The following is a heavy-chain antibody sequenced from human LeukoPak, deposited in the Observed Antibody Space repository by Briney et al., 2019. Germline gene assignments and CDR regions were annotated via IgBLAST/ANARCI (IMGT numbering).Heavy chain of an antibody. CDR1: GFTFDDYA. V-gene: IGHV3-9*01. D-gene: IGHD4-17*01. CDR3: ARDPSHNGDYSD. Sequence: GGSLRLSCAASGFTFDDYAMHWVRQAPGKGLEWVSGISWNSGSIGYADSVKGRFTISRDNAKNSLYLQMNSLRAEDTAVYYCARDPSHNGDYSDWGQGTLVTVSS. J-gene: IGHJ4*02. CDR2: ISWNSGSI.